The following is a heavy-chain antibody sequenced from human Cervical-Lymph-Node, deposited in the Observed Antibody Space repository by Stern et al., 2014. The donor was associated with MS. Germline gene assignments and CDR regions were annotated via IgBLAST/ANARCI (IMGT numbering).Heavy chain of an antibody. CDR1: GYTFTNYG. Sequence: QVQLVPSGAEMKKPGASVKVSCKASGYTFTNYGIHWVRQAPGQRLEWMGWINAGLGNTKYSQKFQGRVTFTRDTSANTAYMDLSSLRSEDTAVYYCARRAVTTLDYWGQGTLVTVSS. CDR3: ARRAVTTLDY. CDR2: INAGLGNT. V-gene: IGHV1-3*01. D-gene: IGHD4-17*01. J-gene: IGHJ4*02.